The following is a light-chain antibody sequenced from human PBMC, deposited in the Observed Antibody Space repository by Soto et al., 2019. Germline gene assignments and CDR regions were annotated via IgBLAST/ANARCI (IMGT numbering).Light chain of an antibody. CDR1: QSISTW. Sequence: DIQMTQSPSTLSASVGDRVTITCRASQSISTWLAWYQQKPGKAPKLLIYDASSLESGVPSRFSGSGSGTEFTLTITSLQPDDSATYYCQQYNSNPYTFGRGAKLEIK. CDR3: QQYNSNPYT. J-gene: IGKJ2*01. V-gene: IGKV1-5*01. CDR2: DAS.